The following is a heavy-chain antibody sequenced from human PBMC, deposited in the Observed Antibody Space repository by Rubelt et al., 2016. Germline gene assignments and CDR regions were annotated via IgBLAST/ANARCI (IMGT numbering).Heavy chain of an antibody. CDR3: ARDQLALYAFDI. D-gene: IGHD1-1*01. J-gene: IGHJ3*02. V-gene: IGHV1-18*01. Sequence: QVQLVQSGAEVKKPGASVKVSCKASGYTFTSYGISWVRQAPGQGLEWMGWISAYDGNTNSAQKLQGRVTMTTDTSTGTAYMELRSLRSDDTAVYFCARDQLALYAFDIWGQGTMVTVSS. CDR2: ISAYDGNT. CDR1: GYTFTSYG.